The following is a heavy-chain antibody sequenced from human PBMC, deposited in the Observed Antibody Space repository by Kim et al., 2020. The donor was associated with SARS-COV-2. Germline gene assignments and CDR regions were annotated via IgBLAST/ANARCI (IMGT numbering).Heavy chain of an antibody. J-gene: IGHJ5*02. Sequence: SETLSLTCAVYGGSFSGYYWSWIRQPPGKGLEWIGEINHSGSTNYNPSLKSRVTISVDTSKNQFSLKLSSVTAADTAVYYCARGQKRWRTKQWLVGANWFDPWGQGTLVTVSS. V-gene: IGHV4-34*01. CDR2: INHSGST. CDR3: ARGQKRWRTKQWLVGANWFDP. CDR1: GGSFSGYY. D-gene: IGHD6-19*01.